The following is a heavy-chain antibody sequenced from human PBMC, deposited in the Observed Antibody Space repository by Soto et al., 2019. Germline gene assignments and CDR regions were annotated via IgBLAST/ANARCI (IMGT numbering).Heavy chain of an antibody. CDR3: AKVHYYDGSGSYHYYGMDV. J-gene: IGHJ6*02. CDR2: ISGSGGST. Sequence: GGSLRLSCAASGFPFINYAMSWVRQAPGKGLEWVSAISGSGGSTYYADSVNGRFTISRDNTENTLYLQMNSLRADDTAVYYCAKVHYYDGSGSYHYYGMDVWGQGTTVTVSS. V-gene: IGHV3-23*01. D-gene: IGHD3-22*01. CDR1: GFPFINYA.